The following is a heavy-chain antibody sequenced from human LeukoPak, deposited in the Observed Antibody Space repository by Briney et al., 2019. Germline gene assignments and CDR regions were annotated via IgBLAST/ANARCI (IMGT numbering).Heavy chain of an antibody. D-gene: IGHD2-2*01. V-gene: IGHV3-30*02. Sequence: GGSLRLSCAASRFIFSSYGMHWVRQAPGKGLEWVAFIRYDGSNKYYADSVKGRFTISRDNSKNTLYLQMNSLRAEDTAVYYCAKWSSVVVPAAIYYYYYYMDVWGKGTTVTVSS. CDR2: IRYDGSNK. CDR1: RFIFSSYG. J-gene: IGHJ6*03. CDR3: AKWSSVVVPAAIYYYYYYMDV.